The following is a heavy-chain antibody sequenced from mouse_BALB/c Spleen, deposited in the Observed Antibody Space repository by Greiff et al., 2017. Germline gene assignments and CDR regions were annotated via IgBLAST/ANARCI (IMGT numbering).Heavy chain of an antibody. J-gene: IGHJ3*01. V-gene: IGHV1S137*01. CDR1: GYTFTDYA. CDR2: ISTYYGDA. CDR3: ARGANWAFAY. Sequence: QVQLKESGAELVRPGVSVKISCKGSGYTFTDYAMHWVKQSHAKSLEWIGVISTYYGDASYNQKFKGKATMTVDKSSSTAYMELARLTSEDSAIYYCARGANWAFAYWGQGTLVTVSA. D-gene: IGHD4-1*01.